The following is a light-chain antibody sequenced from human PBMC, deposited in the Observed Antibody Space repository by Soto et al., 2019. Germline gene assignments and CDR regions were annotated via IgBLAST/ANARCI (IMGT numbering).Light chain of an antibody. CDR1: QDIGNF. CDR2: DAA. CDR3: QQYDRLPIT. V-gene: IGKV1-33*01. Sequence: DIQMTQSPSSLSASMGDRVTITCQASQDIGNFLTWYQQKPGRAPVLLIYDAANLATGVPPRFSGSGSGRDFTLTISSLQPEDIAAYYCQQYDRLPITFGQGTRLDI. J-gene: IGKJ5*01.